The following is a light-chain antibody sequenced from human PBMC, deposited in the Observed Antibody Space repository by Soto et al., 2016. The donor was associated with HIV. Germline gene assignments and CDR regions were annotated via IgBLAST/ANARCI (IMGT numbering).Light chain of an antibody. Sequence: SSDLTQDPAVSVALGQTVRITCQGDRIRSYYPSWYQQKPGQPPVLVMYDRNNRPSGIPDRFSGSSSGNTASLTITGAQAEDEADYYCICRDNTGHHHVVFGGGTKLTVL. CDR1: RIRSYY. CDR2: DRN. J-gene: IGLJ2*01. V-gene: IGLV3-19*01. CDR3: ICRDNTGHHHVV.